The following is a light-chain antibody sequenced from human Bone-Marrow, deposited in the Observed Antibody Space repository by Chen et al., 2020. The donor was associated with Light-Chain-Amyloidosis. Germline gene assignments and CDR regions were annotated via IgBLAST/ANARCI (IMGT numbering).Light chain of an antibody. J-gene: IGLJ2*01. V-gene: IGLV1-51*01. Sequence: QSVWTQPPSVSAAPGQKGTISCSGSSSNIGSNSVSWYQQFPGTAPKVLIYDNDKRPSVIPARFSGSKSGTSAPLHITVLQTGDGADYYCGAWDGRLSAGVFGGGTQLTV. CDR3: GAWDGRLSAGV. CDR1: SSNIGSNS. CDR2: DND.